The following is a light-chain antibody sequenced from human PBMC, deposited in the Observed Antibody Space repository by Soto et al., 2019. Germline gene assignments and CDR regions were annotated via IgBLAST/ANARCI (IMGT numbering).Light chain of an antibody. V-gene: IGKV1-5*03. J-gene: IGKJ4*01. CDR2: TAS. Sequence: DIQMTQTPSTLSASVGDRVTITCRASQTINSYLAWYQQKPGKAPKLLIYTASTLQSGVPSRFSGRGARTEFTLTISSLQPDDFATYYCQQYNFYPRPVGGGTKVDSK. CDR3: QQYNFYPRP. CDR1: QTINSY.